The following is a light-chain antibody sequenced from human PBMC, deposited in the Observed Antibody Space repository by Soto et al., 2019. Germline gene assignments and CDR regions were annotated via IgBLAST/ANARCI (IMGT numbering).Light chain of an antibody. V-gene: IGKV3-11*01. Sequence: DIVLTQSPGTLSLSPGERATLSCRASQSVSRYLAWYQHKPGQAPRLLIYDVSNRAAGIPARFSGSGSGTDFSLTISSLEPEDFAVYFCQHRSSWPSLTFGGGTKVETK. CDR2: DVS. CDR1: QSVSRY. J-gene: IGKJ4*01. CDR3: QHRSSWPSLT.